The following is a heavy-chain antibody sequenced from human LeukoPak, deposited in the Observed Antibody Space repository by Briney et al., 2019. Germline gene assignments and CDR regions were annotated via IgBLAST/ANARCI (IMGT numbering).Heavy chain of an antibody. CDR1: GFTFRSYW. D-gene: IGHD2-2*01. CDR2: IKQDGSEK. V-gene: IGHV3-7*01. CDR3: ARDYEAGCTSTTCYDRFDY. J-gene: IGHJ4*02. Sequence: PGGSLRVSCVASGFTFRSYWMSWVRQAPGKGLEWVANIKQDGSEKYYVDSVKGRFTISRDNAKNSLYLQMNSLRAEDTAVYYCARDYEAGCTSTTCYDRFDYWGQGTLVTVSS.